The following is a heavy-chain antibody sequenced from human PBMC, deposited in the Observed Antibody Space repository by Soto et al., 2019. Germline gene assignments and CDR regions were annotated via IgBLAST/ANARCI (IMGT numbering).Heavy chain of an antibody. CDR1: GFTFSSYS. V-gene: IGHV3-21*01. D-gene: IGHD6-6*01. J-gene: IGHJ6*03. CDR2: ISSSSSYI. Sequence: GGSLRLSCAASGFTFSSYSMNWVRQAPGKGLEWVSSISSSSSYIYYADSVKGRFTISRDNAKNSLYLQMNSLRAEDTAVYYCAREGWQLVNYYYMDVWGKGTTVTVSS. CDR3: AREGWQLVNYYYMDV.